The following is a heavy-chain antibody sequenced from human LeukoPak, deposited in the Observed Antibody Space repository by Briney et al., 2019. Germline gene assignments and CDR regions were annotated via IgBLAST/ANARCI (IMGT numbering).Heavy chain of an antibody. CDR3: ARGRYGDYEDY. J-gene: IGHJ4*02. CDR2: INPNSGGT. D-gene: IGHD4-17*01. V-gene: IGHV1-2*02. CDR1: GYTFTTYA. Sequence: ASVKVSCKTSGYTFTTYAISWVRQAPGQGLEWMGWINPNSGGTNYAQKFQGRVTMTRDTSISTAYMELSRLRSDDTAVYYCARGRYGDYEDYWGQGNLVTVSS.